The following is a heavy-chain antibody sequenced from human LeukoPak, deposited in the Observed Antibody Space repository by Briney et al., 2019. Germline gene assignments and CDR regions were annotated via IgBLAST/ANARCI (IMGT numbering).Heavy chain of an antibody. D-gene: IGHD6-13*01. V-gene: IGHV3-72*01. CDR1: GFTFRNYA. CDR2: IKNKANSYTT. J-gene: IGHJ4*02. Sequence: GGSLRLSCVASGFTFRNYAMSWVRQAPGKGLEWVGRIKNKANSYTTLYAASVKGRFTISRDDSKNSLYLQMNSLKTEDTAVYYCTRLSRYGNRWHYVDYWGQGTLVTVSS. CDR3: TRLSRYGNRWHYVDY.